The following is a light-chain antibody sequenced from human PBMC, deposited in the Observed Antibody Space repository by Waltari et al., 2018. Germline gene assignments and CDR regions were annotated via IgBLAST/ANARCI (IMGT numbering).Light chain of an antibody. Sequence: DLQLTQSPSFLSASVGDRVTITCRASQGIDTYLAWYQQRPGKAPNLLIYAASTLQSGIPSRFSGSGSGTEFTLTISSLQPEDFATYYCLQLSSYPLTFGGGTKVEIK. CDR1: QGIDTY. CDR2: AAS. V-gene: IGKV1-9*01. CDR3: LQLSSYPLT. J-gene: IGKJ4*01.